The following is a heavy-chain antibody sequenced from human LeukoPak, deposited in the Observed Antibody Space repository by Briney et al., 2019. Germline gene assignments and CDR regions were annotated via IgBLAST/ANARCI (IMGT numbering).Heavy chain of an antibody. J-gene: IGHJ4*02. V-gene: IGHV3-23*01. D-gene: IGHD3-3*02. CDR1: GFTFSSYA. CDR3: ASQVAQISSPFDY. CDR2: ISGSGGST. Sequence: GGSLRLSCAASGFTFSSYAMSWVRQAPGKGLEWVSSISGSGGSTYYADSMKGRFTICRDNSKNTLYLQMNSLRAEDTAVYYCASQVAQISSPFDYWGQGTLVTVSS.